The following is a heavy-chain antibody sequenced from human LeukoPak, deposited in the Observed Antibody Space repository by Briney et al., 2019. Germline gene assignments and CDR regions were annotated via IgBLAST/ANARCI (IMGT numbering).Heavy chain of an antibody. CDR3: AKDGRLLEFDY. CDR1: GFTVSSNS. Sequence: GGSLRLSCTVSGFTVSSNSMSWVRQAPGKGLEWVSFIYSDNTHYSDSVKGRFTISRDNSKNTVYLQMNSLRAEDTAVYYCAKDGRLLEFDYWDQGTLVIVSS. CDR2: IYSDNT. J-gene: IGHJ4*02. D-gene: IGHD2-21*02. V-gene: IGHV3-53*01.